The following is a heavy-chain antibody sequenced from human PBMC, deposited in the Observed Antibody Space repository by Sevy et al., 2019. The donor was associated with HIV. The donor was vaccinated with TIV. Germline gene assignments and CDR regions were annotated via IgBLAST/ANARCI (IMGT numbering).Heavy chain of an antibody. CDR2: LSYDGSNE. CDR1: GFTFSSYG. V-gene: IGHV3-30*18. Sequence: GGSLRLSCAASGFTFSSYGMQWVRQAPGKGLEWVAVLSYDGSNEYYAESVKGRFTISRDNSKNTLFLQMNSLRAEDTAVYYCAKGSGYSGYSSGDYFDYWGQGTLVTVSS. J-gene: IGHJ4*02. D-gene: IGHD3-22*01. CDR3: AKGSGYSGYSSGDYFDY.